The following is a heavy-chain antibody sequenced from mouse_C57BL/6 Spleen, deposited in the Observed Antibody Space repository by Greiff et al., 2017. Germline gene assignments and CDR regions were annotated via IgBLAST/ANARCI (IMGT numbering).Heavy chain of an antibody. CDR1: GYTFTDYY. D-gene: IGHD3-2*02. V-gene: IGHV1-26*01. CDR3: ARAQATYCFDY. CDR2: INPNNGGT. Sequence: EVQLQQSGPELVKPGASVKISCKASGYTFTDYYMNWVKQSHGQSLEWIGDINPNNGGTSYNQKFKGKATLTVDKSSSTAYMELRSLTSEDSAVYYCARAQATYCFDYWGQGTTLTVSS. J-gene: IGHJ2*01.